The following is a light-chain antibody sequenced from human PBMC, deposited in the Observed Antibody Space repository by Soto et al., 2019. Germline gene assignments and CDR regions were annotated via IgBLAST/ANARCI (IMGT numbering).Light chain of an antibody. V-gene: IGLV2-14*01. CDR3: SSYTSSTTRA. CDR1: SSDVGGYNY. CDR2: DVS. Sequence: QSVLTQPASVSGSPGQSSTISCTGTSSDVGGYNYVSCYQQHPGKAPKLMIYDVSNRPSGVSNRFSGSKSGNTASLTISGLQAEDEADYYCSSYTSSTTRAFGPGTKVTVL. J-gene: IGLJ1*01.